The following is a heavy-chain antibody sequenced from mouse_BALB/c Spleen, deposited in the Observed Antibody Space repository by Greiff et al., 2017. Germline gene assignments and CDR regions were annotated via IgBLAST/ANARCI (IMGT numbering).Heavy chain of an antibody. CDR1: GFSLTSYG. D-gene: IGHD2-4*01. CDR2: IWAGGST. V-gene: IGHV2-9*02. J-gene: IGHJ2*01. CDR3: ARGSPYDYDDYFDY. Sequence: VQRVESGPGLVAPSQSLSITCTVSGFSLTSYGVHWVRQPPGKGLEWLGVIWAGGSTNYNSALMSRLSISKDNSKSQVFLKMNSLQTDDTAMYYCARGSPYDYDDYFDYWGQGTTLTVSS.